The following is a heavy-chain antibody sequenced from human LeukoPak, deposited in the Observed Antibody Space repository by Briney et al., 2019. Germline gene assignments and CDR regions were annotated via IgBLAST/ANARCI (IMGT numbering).Heavy chain of an antibody. Sequence: GGSLRLSCAASGITFSSYGMSWVRQAPGKGLEWVSSISSTGGTTYYADSVKGRFTISRDNSKNTLYLQMNSLRAEDTAIYYCAKNGNRGAYCTGGTCYPYFYYYMDVWGKGTTVTI. CDR2: ISSTGGTT. CDR3: AKNGNRGAYCTGGTCYPYFYYYMDV. D-gene: IGHD2-15*01. CDR1: GITFSSYG. V-gene: IGHV3-23*01. J-gene: IGHJ6*03.